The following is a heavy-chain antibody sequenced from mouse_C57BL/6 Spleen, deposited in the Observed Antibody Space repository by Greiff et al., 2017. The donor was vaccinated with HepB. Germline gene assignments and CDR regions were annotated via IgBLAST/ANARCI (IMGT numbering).Heavy chain of an antibody. Sequence: VQLQQSGAELVRPGASVTLSCKASGYTFTDYEMHWVKQTPVHGLEWIGAIDPETGGTAYNQKFKGKAILTADKSSSTAYMELRSLTSEDSAVYYCTRGRWLLGAYWGQGTLVTVSA. CDR2: IDPETGGT. CDR1: GYTFTDYE. D-gene: IGHD2-3*01. V-gene: IGHV1-15*01. CDR3: TRGRWLLGAY. J-gene: IGHJ3*01.